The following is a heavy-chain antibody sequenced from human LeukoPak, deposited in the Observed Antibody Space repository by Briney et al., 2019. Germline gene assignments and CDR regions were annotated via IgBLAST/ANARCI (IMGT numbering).Heavy chain of an antibody. J-gene: IGHJ4*02. CDR1: GFTLSSNY. V-gene: IGHV3-66*01. CDR2: IYSGGGT. Sequence: GGSLRLSCAASGFTLSSNYMSWVRQAPGKGLEWVSVIYSGGGTYYADSVKGRFTISRDNSKNTVYLQMNSPRAEDTAVYYCATETDDYWGQGTLVTVSS. D-gene: IGHD2-21*02. CDR3: ATETDDY.